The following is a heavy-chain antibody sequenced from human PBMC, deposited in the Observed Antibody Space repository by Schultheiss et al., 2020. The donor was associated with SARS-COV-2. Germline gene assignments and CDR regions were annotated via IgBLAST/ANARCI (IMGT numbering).Heavy chain of an antibody. CDR2: ISAYNGNT. D-gene: IGHD1-7*01. CDR3: ARSRSIGLELPVGPLSNWFDP. Sequence: ASVKVSCKVSGYTLTELSMHWVRQAPGKGLEWMGWISAYNGNTNYAQKLQGRVTMTTDTSTSTAYMELRSLRSDDTAVYYCARSRSIGLELPVGPLSNWFDPWGQGTLVTVSS. J-gene: IGHJ5*02. V-gene: IGHV1-18*01. CDR1: GYTLTELS.